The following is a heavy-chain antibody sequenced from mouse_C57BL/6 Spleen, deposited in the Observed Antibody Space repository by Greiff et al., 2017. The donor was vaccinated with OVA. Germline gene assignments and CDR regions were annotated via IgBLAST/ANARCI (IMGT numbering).Heavy chain of an antibody. CDR3: VRDCNNLYYDAMDY. D-gene: IGHD6-1*01. J-gene: IGHJ4*01. V-gene: IGHV1-85*01. Sequence: QVQLQQSGPELVKPGASVKLSCKASGYTFTSYDINWVKQRPGQGLEWIGWIYPRDGSTTYNEKFKGKATLTVDTSSSTAYMELHSLTSADSAVDSGVRDCNNLYYDAMDYWGQGTSVTVSS. CDR2: IYPRDGST. CDR1: GYTFTSYD.